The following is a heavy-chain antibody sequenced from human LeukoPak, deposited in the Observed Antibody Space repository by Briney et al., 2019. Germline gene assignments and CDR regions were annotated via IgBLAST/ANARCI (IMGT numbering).Heavy chain of an antibody. V-gene: IGHV3-30*04. CDR1: GFTLSRYA. J-gene: IGHJ4*02. CDR2: ISYDGSNK. CDR3: ARDGVAVAKLGGGYFDY. D-gene: IGHD6-19*01. Sequence: PGGSPRHSCAASGFTLSRYAMHWVREAPDKGLERGAVISYDGSNKYYADSVKGRFTISRDNSKNTLYLQMNSLRAEDTAVYYCARDGVAVAKLGGGYFDYWGQGTLVTVSS.